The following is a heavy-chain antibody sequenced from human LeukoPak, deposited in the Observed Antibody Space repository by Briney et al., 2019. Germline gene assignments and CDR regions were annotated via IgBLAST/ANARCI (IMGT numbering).Heavy chain of an antibody. CDR1: GFTFSSYE. V-gene: IGHV3-48*03. CDR2: ITTTDTTK. D-gene: IGHD3-3*01. J-gene: IGHJ4*02. Sequence: GGSLRLSCAASGFTFSSYEMNWVRQGPGKGLEWISYITTTDTTKYYTDSVKGRFTISRDNAKNSLYLQMNSLRAEDTAVYYCARGVRGRGESGYYLSWGQGTLVTVSS. CDR3: ARGVRGRGESGYYLS.